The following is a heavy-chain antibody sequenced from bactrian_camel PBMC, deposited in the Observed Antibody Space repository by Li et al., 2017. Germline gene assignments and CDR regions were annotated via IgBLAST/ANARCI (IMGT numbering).Heavy chain of an antibody. CDR2: INKGGSTT. J-gene: IGHJ4*01. CDR1: GFIFSNYW. Sequence: HVQLVESGGGLVQPGGSLRLSCAASGFIFSNYWMYWVRQAPGKGREWVASINKGGSTTYYSDLVKDRFTCSRDNARNTVVLELNSLQTEDTAMYYCTVLGTGGYEYRFWGQGTQVTVS. D-gene: IGHD8*01. CDR3: TVLGTGGYEYRF. V-gene: IGHV3S1*01.